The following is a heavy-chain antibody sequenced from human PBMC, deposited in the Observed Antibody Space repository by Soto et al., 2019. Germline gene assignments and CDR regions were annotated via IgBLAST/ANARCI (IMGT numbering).Heavy chain of an antibody. CDR1: GFTFSNAW. V-gene: IGHV3-15*01. CDR3: TAQTYYDFWSGYYSTYYFDY. D-gene: IGHD3-3*01. J-gene: IGHJ4*02. CDR2: IKSKTDGGTT. Sequence: EVQLVESGGGLVKPGGSLRLSCAASGFTFSNAWMSRVRQAPGKGLEWVGRIKSKTDGGTTDYAAPVKGRFTISRDDSKNTLYLQMNSLKTEDTAVYYCTAQTYYDFWSGYYSTYYFDYWGQGTLVTVSS.